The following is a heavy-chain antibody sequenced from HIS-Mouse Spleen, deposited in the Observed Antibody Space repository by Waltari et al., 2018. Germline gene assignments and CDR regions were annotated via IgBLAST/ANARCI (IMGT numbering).Heavy chain of an antibody. V-gene: IGHV4-39*07. Sequence: QLQLQESGPGLVKPSETLSLTCTVSGGSISSSSYYWGWLRQPPGKGLEWIVIIYYSGRTYYNPSIKSRFTISVDTSKNQFALKLSSVTAADTAVYYCAREIPYSSSWYDWYFDLWGRGTLVTVSS. CDR3: AREIPYSSSWYDWYFDL. J-gene: IGHJ2*01. CDR2: IYYSGRT. D-gene: IGHD6-13*01. CDR1: GGSISSSSYY.